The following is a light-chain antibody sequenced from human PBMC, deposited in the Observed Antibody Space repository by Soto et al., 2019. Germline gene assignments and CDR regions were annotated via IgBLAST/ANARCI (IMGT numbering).Light chain of an antibody. CDR2: SSS. J-gene: IGKJ5*01. V-gene: IGKV1-39*01. CDR1: QTINNN. Sequence: DIEMTQSPASLSASVGDRVTISCRTSQTINNNLNWYQQRPGKAPNLLIYSSSSLLRGFPPRFSGSGSGTDFTLTISSLQPADFATYFCQQTYIPPITFGQGTRLYIK. CDR3: QQTYIPPIT.